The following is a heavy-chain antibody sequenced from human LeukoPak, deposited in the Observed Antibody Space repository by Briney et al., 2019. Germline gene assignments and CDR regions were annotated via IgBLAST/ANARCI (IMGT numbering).Heavy chain of an antibody. CDR1: GFTFSNYG. CDR2: IWYDGSNK. J-gene: IGHJ6*03. CDR3: ARDLGLYSPPNYYYNYRDV. Sequence: GGSLRLSCAASGFTFSNYGMHWVRQAPGKGLEWVAVIWYDGSNKYYADSVRGRFTISRDNSKNTLYLQMNSLRAEDTAVYYCARDLGLYSPPNYYYNYRDVWARGPRSPSP. D-gene: IGHD3-10*01. V-gene: IGHV3-33*01.